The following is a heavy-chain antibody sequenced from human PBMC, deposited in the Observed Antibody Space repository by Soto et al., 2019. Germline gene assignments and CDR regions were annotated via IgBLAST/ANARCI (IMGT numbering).Heavy chain of an antibody. Sequence: EVQLLESGGGLVQPGGSLRLSCVASGFTFKSYTMNWVRQAPGMGLEWVSVIGAGGTIYYADSVKGRFTISRDNSMNAVYLQMNSLRAEDTAVYFCAKFRRPPRSAFEIRGQGTMVTVSP. V-gene: IGHV3-23*01. CDR1: GFTFKSYT. CDR3: AKFRRPPRSAFEI. J-gene: IGHJ3*02. CDR2: IGAGGTI. D-gene: IGHD4-17*01.